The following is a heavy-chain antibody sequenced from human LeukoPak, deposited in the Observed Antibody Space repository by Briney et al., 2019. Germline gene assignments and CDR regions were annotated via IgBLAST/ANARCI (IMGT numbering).Heavy chain of an antibody. D-gene: IGHD3-3*01. J-gene: IGHJ3*02. V-gene: IGHV3-23*01. CDR1: GFTFSSYS. CDR2: ISGSGGST. CDR3: AKDSGLDGFWSGSGDAFDI. Sequence: GGSLRLSCAASGFTFSSYSMNWVRQAPGKGLEWVSAISGSGGSTYYADSVKGRFTISRDNSKNTLYLQMNSLRAEDTAVYYCAKDSGLDGFWSGSGDAFDIWGQGTMVTVSS.